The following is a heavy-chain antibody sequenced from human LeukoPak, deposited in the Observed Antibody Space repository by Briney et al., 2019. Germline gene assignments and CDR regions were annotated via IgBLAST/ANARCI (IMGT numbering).Heavy chain of an antibody. J-gene: IGHJ6*03. CDR3: ARAVNGLTMVRGVRDYYYYMDV. D-gene: IGHD3-10*01. V-gene: IGHV1-69*06. Sequence: ASVKVSCKASGDTLSSYAISWVRQAPGQGLEWLGGIIPIFGTANYAQKFQGSFTITADKSTSTAYLELSSLRSEDTAVYFCARAVNGLTMVRGVRDYYYYMDVWGKGTTVTVSS. CDR1: GDTLSSYA. CDR2: IIPIFGTA.